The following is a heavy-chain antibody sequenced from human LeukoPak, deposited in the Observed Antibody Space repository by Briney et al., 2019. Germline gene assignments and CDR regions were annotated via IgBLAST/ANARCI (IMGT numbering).Heavy chain of an antibody. CDR2: IRSKAYGGTT. CDR3: TRDPYYYDSSGSYDY. D-gene: IGHD3-22*01. J-gene: IGHJ4*02. CDR1: GFTFGDYA. V-gene: IGHV3-49*05. Sequence: KPGRSLRLSCTASGFTFGDYAMSWSRQAPGKGLEWVGFIRSKAYGGTTEYAASVKGRFTISRDDSKSIAYLQMNSLKTEDTAVYYCTRDPYYYDSSGSYDYRGQGTLVTVSS.